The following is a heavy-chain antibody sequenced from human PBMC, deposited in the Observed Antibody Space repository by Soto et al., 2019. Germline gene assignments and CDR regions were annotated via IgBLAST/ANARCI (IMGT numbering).Heavy chain of an antibody. CDR1: GYTFSSYA. CDR2: INAGYGNT. V-gene: IGHV1-3*01. J-gene: IGHJ4*02. Sequence: QVHLVQSGAEVRKPGASVKVSCKSSGYTFSSYAMHWVRQAPGQRLEWMGWINAGYGNTKSSQKFQDRVTISRDTSASTAYMELTSLRSEDTAVYYCARDTGDGTLDFWGQGTLVTVSS. D-gene: IGHD7-27*01. CDR3: ARDTGDGTLDF.